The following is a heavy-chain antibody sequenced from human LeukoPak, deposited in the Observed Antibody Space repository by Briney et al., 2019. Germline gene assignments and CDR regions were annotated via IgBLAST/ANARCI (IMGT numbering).Heavy chain of an antibody. CDR2: ISDSGDAI. J-gene: IGHJ4*02. CDR3: ARAMRSGYDY. CDR1: GFTFSTYG. Sequence: GGSLRLSCAASGFTFSTYGMNWVRQAPGKGLEWVSYISDSGDAIYYPDSVRGRFTISRDNAKNSLYLQMNSLRDEDTAVYYCARAMRSGYDYWGQGTLVTVSS. D-gene: IGHD5-12*01. V-gene: IGHV3-48*02.